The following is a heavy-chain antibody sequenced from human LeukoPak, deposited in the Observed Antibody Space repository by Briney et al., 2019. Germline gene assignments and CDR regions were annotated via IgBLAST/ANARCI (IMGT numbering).Heavy chain of an antibody. CDR3: ARGRHDITMIVVVMTSVSYYLDV. CDR2: INPSEST. CDR1: GGSFSGYH. J-gene: IGHJ6*03. D-gene: IGHD3-22*01. V-gene: IGHV4-34*01. Sequence: SSETLSLTCAVYGGSFSGYHWTWIRQSPGKGLEWIGDINPSESTYYNPSLKSRLTISVDTSKNQFSLKLRSVTAADTAVYYCARGRHDITMIVVVMTSVSYYLDVWGKGTTVTVS.